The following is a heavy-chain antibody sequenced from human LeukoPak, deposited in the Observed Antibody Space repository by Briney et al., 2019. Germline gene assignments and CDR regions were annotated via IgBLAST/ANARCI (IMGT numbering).Heavy chain of an antibody. CDR1: GFTISSYA. V-gene: IGHV3-23*01. J-gene: IGHJ4*02. CDR3: AKLGLRHFFDY. CDR2: VSGSGGST. D-gene: IGHD3-16*01. Sequence: GGSLRLSCAASGFTISSYAMSWVRQAPGKGLEWVSAVSGSGGSTYYADSVKGRFTISRDNSKNTLYLQMNSLRAEDTAVYYCAKLGLRHFFDYWGQRTLVTVSS.